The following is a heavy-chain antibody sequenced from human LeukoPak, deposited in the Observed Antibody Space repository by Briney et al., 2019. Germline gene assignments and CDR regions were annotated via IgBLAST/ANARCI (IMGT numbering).Heavy chain of an antibody. V-gene: IGHV1-46*01. CDR1: GYRFTSTY. CDR2: INPTGTYT. J-gene: IGHJ2*01. CDR3: ARDQSGSTTVTVTTDYWYFDV. Sequence: ASVKVSCKASGYRFTSTYMHWVRQAPGQELEWMGLINPTGTYTKYAQKFQGRVSMTRDTSTSTDYMELRSLTSEDSAVYYCARDQSGSTTVTVTTDYWYFDVWGRGTLVTVSS. D-gene: IGHD4-17*01.